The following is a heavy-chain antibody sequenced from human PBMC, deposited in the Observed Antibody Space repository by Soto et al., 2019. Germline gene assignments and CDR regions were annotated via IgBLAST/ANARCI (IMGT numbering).Heavy chain of an antibody. V-gene: IGHV3-23*01. CDR1: GLTFSSYA. Sequence: EVQLLESGGDLVQPGGFLRLSCVASGLTFSSYAMSWVRQAPGKGLEWVSVISGSGGYTDYADSVKGRFTISRDNSKNTLYLQMNSLRAEDTALYYCAKRFRGVLLNPEVDWGQGTLVTVSS. D-gene: IGHD3-10*01. J-gene: IGHJ4*02. CDR2: ISGSGGYT. CDR3: AKRFRGVLLNPEVD.